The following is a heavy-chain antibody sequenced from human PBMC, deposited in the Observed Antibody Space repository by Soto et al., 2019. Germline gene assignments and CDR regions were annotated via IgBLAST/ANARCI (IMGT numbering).Heavy chain of an antibody. D-gene: IGHD6-13*01. CDR3: SRGTAAAGYYY. CDR1: GDSVSSVTTA. V-gene: IGHV6-1*01. J-gene: IGHJ4*02. Sequence: HSQTLSLTCAISGDSVSSVTTAWNWVRQSPSRGLEWLGRTYYRSRWYTDYAVSVKSRIIINPDTSKNQFSLQLNAVIPEDTAVYYCSRGTAAAGYYYWGQETPVTVSS. CDR2: TYYRSRWYT.